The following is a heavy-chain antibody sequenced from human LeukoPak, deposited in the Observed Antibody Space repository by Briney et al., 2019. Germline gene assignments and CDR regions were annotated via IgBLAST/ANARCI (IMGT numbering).Heavy chain of an antibody. Sequence: GGSLRLSCAASGFSFSGYWMTWVRQAPGKGLEWVANVKSDGSEKYYVDSVKGRFTISRDNAKNSLSLQMNSLRAEDTAVYYCARDMGTSSWHAFDNWGQGTLVTVSS. CDR1: GFSFSGYW. CDR3: ARDMGTSSWHAFDN. CDR2: VKSDGSEK. V-gene: IGHV3-7*01. D-gene: IGHD6-13*01. J-gene: IGHJ4*02.